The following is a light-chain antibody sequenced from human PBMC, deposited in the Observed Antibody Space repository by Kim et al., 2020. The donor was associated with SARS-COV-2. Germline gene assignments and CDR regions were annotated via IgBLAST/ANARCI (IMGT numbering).Light chain of an antibody. Sequence: ASVGDTVTITCRASQSISRWLAWYQQKPGKAPKLLIYDASTLESGVPSRFSGSVSGAEFTLTISSLQPDDYGTFYCQQYNSYSGGTFGQGTKVE. J-gene: IGKJ1*01. V-gene: IGKV1-5*01. CDR1: QSISRW. CDR2: DAS. CDR3: QQYNSYSGGT.